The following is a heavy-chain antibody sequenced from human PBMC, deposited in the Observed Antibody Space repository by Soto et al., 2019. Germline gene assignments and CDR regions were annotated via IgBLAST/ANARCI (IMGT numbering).Heavy chain of an antibody. CDR3: ARGEYQPTGTAVPFDY. CDR1: GGSISSGGDS. Sequence: SETLSLTCAVSGGSISSGGDSWSWIRQPPGKGLEWIGYIYHSGSTYYNPSLKSRVTISVDRSKNQFSLKLSSVTAADTAVYYCARGEYQPTGTAVPFDYWGQGTLVTVSS. D-gene: IGHD1-1*01. V-gene: IGHV4-30-2*01. CDR2: IYHSGST. J-gene: IGHJ4*02.